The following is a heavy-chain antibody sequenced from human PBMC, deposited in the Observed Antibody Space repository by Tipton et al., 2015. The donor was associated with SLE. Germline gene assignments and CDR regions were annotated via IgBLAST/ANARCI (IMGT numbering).Heavy chain of an antibody. CDR1: GGSFSGYY. V-gene: IGHV4-34*01. CDR3: ARQGKSSGWYNY. D-gene: IGHD6-19*01. Sequence: GLVKPSQTLSLTCAVYGGSFSGYYWSWIRQPPGKGLEWIGEINHSGSTNYNPSLKSRVAISVDTSKNQFSLKLNSVTATDTSVYYCARQGKSSGWYNYWGQGTLVTVSS. CDR2: INHSGST. J-gene: IGHJ4*02.